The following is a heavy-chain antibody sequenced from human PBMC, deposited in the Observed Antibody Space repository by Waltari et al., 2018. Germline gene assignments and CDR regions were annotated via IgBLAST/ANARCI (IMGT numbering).Heavy chain of an antibody. Sequence: EVQLVQSGGGLVQPGGSLRLSCSASGFTLKNYDMFWVRQAPGKGLEYVSVIATEGGNTYYSESVKGRFSISRDDSKNTLYLQMTSLRDEDTAVYYCAKDAGYSYDCWGQGTLVIVSS. CDR3: AKDAGYSYDC. V-gene: IGHV3-64D*06. J-gene: IGHJ4*02. CDR2: IATEGGNT. CDR1: GFTLKNYD. D-gene: IGHD5-18*01.